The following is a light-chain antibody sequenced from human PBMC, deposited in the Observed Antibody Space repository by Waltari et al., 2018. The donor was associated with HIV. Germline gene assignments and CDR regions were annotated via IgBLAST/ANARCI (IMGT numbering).Light chain of an antibody. CDR1: QSVSIN. J-gene: IGKJ1*01. Sequence: IVMPPSPATLSVSPGASATLSCRASQSVSINLAWYQQKPGQAPRLLIYGASTRATGIPARFSGSGSGTEFTLTISSLQSEDFAVYYCQQYHNWPRTFGQGTKVEIK. CDR3: QQYHNWPRT. CDR2: GAS. V-gene: IGKV3-15*01.